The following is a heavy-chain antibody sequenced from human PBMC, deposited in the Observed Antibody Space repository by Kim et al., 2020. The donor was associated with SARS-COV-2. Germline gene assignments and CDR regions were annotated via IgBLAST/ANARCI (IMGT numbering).Heavy chain of an antibody. CDR1: GFTFTNYA. Sequence: GGSLRLSCAASGFTFTNYAIHWVRQAPGKGLEWVISISYDGSKEYYGDSARGRFTISRDNSKNTVFVQMNSLRAEDTAVYYCAREAFNSGAYVGYFDYWGQGALVTVFS. CDR3: AREAFNSGAYVGYFDY. V-gene: IGHV3-33*02. D-gene: IGHD5-12*01. CDR2: ISYDGSKE. J-gene: IGHJ4*02.